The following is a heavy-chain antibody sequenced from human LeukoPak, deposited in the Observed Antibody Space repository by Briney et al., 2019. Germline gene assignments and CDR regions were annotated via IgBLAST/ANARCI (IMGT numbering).Heavy chain of an antibody. Sequence: GGSLRLSCAASGFTFSSYSMNWVRQAPGKGLEWVSSISSSSSYIYYADSVKGRFTISRDNAKNSLYLQMDSLRAEDTAVYYCARDRFGEYSLVYYFDYWGQGTLVTVSS. D-gene: IGHD3-10*01. CDR1: GFTFSSYS. CDR3: ARDRFGEYSLVYYFDY. J-gene: IGHJ4*02. V-gene: IGHV3-21*01. CDR2: ISSSSSYI.